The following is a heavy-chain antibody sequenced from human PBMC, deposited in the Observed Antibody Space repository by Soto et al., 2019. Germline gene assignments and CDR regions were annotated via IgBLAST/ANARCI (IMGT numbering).Heavy chain of an antibody. CDR1: GFTFSFYA. D-gene: IGHD6-6*01. V-gene: IGHV3-30*09. CDR3: ARGPGIYSTSSSFDC. J-gene: IGHJ4*02. CDR2: ISYDGSNT. Sequence: QVQLVESGGGVVQPGRSLRLSCTASGFTFSFYAIYWVRQAPGKGLEWVALISYDGSNTYYADSVKGRFAISRDNSKNTLYLQMNTLIAEDTAVYYCARGPGIYSTSSSFDCWGQGTLVTVSS.